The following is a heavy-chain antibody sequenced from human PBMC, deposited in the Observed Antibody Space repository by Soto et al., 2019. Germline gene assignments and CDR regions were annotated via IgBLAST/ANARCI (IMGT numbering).Heavy chain of an antibody. J-gene: IGHJ4*02. CDR1: GFTFSSYG. Sequence: QVQLVESGGGVVQPGRSLRLSCAASGFTFSSYGMHWVRQAPGKGLEWVAVIWYDGSNKYYADSVKGRFTISRDHSKNRLYLQMNSLRAEDTAVYYCARQWIQAHFDYWGQGTLVTVSS. CDR3: ARQWIQAHFDY. V-gene: IGHV3-33*01. D-gene: IGHD5-18*01. CDR2: IWYDGSNK.